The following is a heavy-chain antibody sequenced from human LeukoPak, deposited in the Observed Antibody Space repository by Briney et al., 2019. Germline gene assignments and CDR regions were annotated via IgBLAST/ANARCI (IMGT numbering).Heavy chain of an antibody. CDR1: GGSISNYY. V-gene: IGHV4-59*01. J-gene: IGHJ3*02. Sequence: SETLSLTCTVSGGSISNYYWSWVRQPPGKGLEWIGYIYYSGSTSCNPSLKSRVTISVDTSKNQFSLKLSSVTAADTAVYFCARDRSDAFDTWGQGTMVTVSS. CDR2: IYYSGST. CDR3: ARDRSDAFDT.